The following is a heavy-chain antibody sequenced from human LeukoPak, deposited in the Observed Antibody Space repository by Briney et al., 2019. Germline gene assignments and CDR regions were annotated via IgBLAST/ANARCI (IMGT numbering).Heavy chain of an antibody. V-gene: IGHV3-7*03. CDR1: GFTFSSYW. D-gene: IGHD6-19*01. J-gene: IGHJ4*02. Sequence: GGSLRLSCAASGFTFSSYWMSWVRQAPGKGLEWVANIKQDGSEKYYVDSVKGRFTISRDNAKNSLYLQMNSLRAEDTALYYCARSDAGYSSGWYVFDYWGQGTLVTVSS. CDR2: IKQDGSEK. CDR3: ARSDAGYSSGWYVFDY.